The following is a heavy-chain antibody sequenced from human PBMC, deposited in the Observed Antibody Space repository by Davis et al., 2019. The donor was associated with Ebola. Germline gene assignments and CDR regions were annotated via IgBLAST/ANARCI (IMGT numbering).Heavy chain of an antibody. J-gene: IGHJ4*02. CDR3: AKGTLNYEPWYFDY. CDR1: GFTFDDYA. CDR2: ISWNSGSI. Sequence: SLKISCAASGFTFDDYAMHWVRQAPGKGLEWVSGISWNSGSIGYADSVKGRFTISRDNAKNSLYLQMNSLRAEDTALYYCAKGTLNYEPWYFDYWGQGTLVTVSS. V-gene: IGHV3-9*01. D-gene: IGHD1-7*01.